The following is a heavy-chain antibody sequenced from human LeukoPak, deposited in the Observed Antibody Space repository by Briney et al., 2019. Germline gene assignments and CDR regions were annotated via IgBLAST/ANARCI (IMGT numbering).Heavy chain of an antibody. V-gene: IGHV3-20*04. CDR2: INWNGSST. CDR3: ARGGSTGGYSFDY. CDR1: GCRFNDYG. Sequence: PGGSLRLSCVASGCRFNDYGMSWVRRAPGQGVEWVSGINWNGSSTGYADSVKGRFTISRDNAKNSLYLRMNSLRAEDTALYYCARGGSTGGYSFDYWGQGTLVTVSS. D-gene: IGHD6-13*01. J-gene: IGHJ4*02.